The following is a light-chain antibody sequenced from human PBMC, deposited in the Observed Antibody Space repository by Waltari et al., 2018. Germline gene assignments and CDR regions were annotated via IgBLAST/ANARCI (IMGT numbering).Light chain of an antibody. CDR1: SSDVGGYNY. J-gene: IGLJ2*01. CDR3: CSYAGSYVV. Sequence: QSALTQPRSVSGSPGPSVTIPCPGTSSDVGGYNYVSWYQQHPGKAPKLMIYDVSKRPSGVPDRFSGSKSGNTASLTISGLQAEDEADYYCCSYAGSYVVFGGGTKLTVL. V-gene: IGLV2-11*01. CDR2: DVS.